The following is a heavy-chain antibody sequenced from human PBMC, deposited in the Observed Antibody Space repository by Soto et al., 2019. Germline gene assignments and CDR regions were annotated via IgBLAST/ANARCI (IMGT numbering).Heavy chain of an antibody. J-gene: IGHJ6*02. V-gene: IGHV3-74*01. CDR1: GFTFSSYW. D-gene: IGHD3-22*01. Sequence: GRSLKLSCAASGFTFSSYWMHWVRQAPGKGLVWVSRINSDGSSTSYADSVKGGFTISRDNAKNKLYLQMNSLTAGDTAVYYCARGSQDYYDSSGYSIGYYYYGMDVWGQGTTVTVSS. CDR3: ARGSQDYYDSSGYSIGYYYYGMDV. CDR2: INSDGSST.